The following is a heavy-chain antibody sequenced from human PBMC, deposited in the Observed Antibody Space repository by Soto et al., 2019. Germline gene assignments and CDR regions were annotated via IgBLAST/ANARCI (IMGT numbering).Heavy chain of an antibody. V-gene: IGHV3-7*01. CDR1: GFTFSFHW. Sequence: GGSLRLSCAGSGFTFSFHWMTWVRQAPGKRLEWLANIKPDGSDKNYVDSVKGRFTISRDNAKNSLYLQTNSLSAEDTAVYYCARVDSGHDILTGYYKDVWGKGTTVTVSS. D-gene: IGHD3-9*01. J-gene: IGHJ6*03. CDR3: ARVDSGHDILTGYYKDV. CDR2: IKPDGSDK.